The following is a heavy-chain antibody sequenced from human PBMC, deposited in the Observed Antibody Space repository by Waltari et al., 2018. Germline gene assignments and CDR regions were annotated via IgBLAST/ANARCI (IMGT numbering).Heavy chain of an antibody. D-gene: IGHD5-12*01. CDR3: ARAVGREYGGYDSSYYDGMDD. V-gene: IGHV1-69*01. J-gene: IGHJ6*02. Sequence: VQLVQSGAEVKKPGSSVKVSCKASAGPFSSYAISWVRQAPGQGLEWMGGTIPNFGQANYSQKFPGRVTITADESTSTADMELRSLGSKETAVYCCARAVGREYGGYDSSYYDGMDDWGQGTTVTVSS. CDR1: AGPFSSYA. CDR2: TIPNFGQA.